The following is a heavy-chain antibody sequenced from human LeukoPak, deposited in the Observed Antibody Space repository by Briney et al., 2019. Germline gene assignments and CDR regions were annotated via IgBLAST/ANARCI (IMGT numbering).Heavy chain of an antibody. CDR1: GGSISSYY. CDR3: ARELAVAGTSWFDP. J-gene: IGHJ5*02. D-gene: IGHD6-19*01. CDR2: IYYSGST. Sequence: SETLSLTCTVSGGSISSYYWSWIRQPPGKGLEWIGYIYYSGSTNYNPSLKSRVTISVDTSKNQFSLKLSSVTAADTAVYYCARELAVAGTSWFDPWGQGTLVTVSS. V-gene: IGHV4-59*01.